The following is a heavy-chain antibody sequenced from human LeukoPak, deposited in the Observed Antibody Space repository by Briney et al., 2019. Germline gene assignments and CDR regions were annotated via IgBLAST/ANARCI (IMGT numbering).Heavy chain of an antibody. J-gene: IGHJ4*02. Sequence: PGGSLRLFCAASGFTFSSSAMHSVRQASGKGLEWVGRIRSKANSYATAYAASVKGRFTISRDDSKNTAYLQMNSLKTEDTAVYYSTRRSAVYGERDYWGQGTLVTVSS. D-gene: IGHD4-17*01. V-gene: IGHV3-73*01. CDR1: GFTFSSSA. CDR2: IRSKANSYAT. CDR3: TRRSAVYGERDY.